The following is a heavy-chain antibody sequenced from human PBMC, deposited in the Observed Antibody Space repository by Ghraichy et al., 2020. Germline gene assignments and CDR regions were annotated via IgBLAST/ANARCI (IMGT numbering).Heavy chain of an antibody. CDR3: AKFESPKAAAGRRAPFDY. V-gene: IGHV3-23*01. CDR2: ISGSGGST. D-gene: IGHD6-13*01. CDR1: GFTFSSYA. Sequence: GGSLRLSCAASGFTFSSYAMSWVRQAPGKGLEWVSAISGSGGSTYYADSVKGRFTISRDNSKNTLYLQMNSLRAEDTAVYYCAKFESPKAAAGRRAPFDYWGQGTLVTVSS. J-gene: IGHJ4*02.